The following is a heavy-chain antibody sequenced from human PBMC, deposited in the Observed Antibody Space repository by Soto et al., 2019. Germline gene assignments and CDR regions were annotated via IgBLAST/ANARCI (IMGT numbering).Heavy chain of an antibody. CDR1: GGSLGSSSYY. V-gene: IGHV4-39*01. D-gene: IGHD6-13*01. CDR2: IYYSGNT. Sequence: SETLSLTCTVSGGSLGSSSYYWGWIRQSPGKGLEWIGNIYYSGNTFYNPSLKSRVTISVDTSKNQFYLHLSSVTAADTAIFYWASIAAPGTTHFDFWGQGTLVTVSS. J-gene: IGHJ4*02. CDR3: ASIAAPGTTHFDF.